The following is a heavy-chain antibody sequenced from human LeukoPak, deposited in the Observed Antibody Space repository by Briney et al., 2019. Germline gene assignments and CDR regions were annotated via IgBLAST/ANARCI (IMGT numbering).Heavy chain of an antibody. Sequence: GASVKVSCKASGYTFTSYGISWVRQAPGQGLEWMGIINPSGGSTSYAQKFQGRVTMTRDTSTSTVYMELSSLRSEDTAVYYCAREAGMTTVTYLSPHDAFDIWGQGTMVTVSS. J-gene: IGHJ3*02. CDR2: INPSGGST. CDR1: GYTFTSYG. D-gene: IGHD4-17*01. V-gene: IGHV1-46*01. CDR3: AREAGMTTVTYLSPHDAFDI.